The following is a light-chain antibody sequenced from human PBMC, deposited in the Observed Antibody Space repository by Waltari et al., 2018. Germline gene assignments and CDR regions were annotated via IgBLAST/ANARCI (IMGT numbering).Light chain of an antibody. Sequence: EIVLTQSPGTLSLSPGERATLSFRASQRVSRTLAWYQQKPGQAPKRLIYGASIRATGIRDRFTGSGSGTDVSLTISSREPEDFAIYCCQHYVRLPATFGQGTKVESK. CDR1: QRVSRT. J-gene: IGKJ1*01. CDR2: GAS. V-gene: IGKV3-20*01. CDR3: QHYVRLPAT.